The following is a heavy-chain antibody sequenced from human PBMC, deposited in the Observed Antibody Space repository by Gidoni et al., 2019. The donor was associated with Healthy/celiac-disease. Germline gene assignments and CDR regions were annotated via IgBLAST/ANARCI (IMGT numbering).Heavy chain of an antibody. CDR3: ARTVRGAKADHKRGDLRYFDL. CDR1: GGSFSGYY. D-gene: IGHD3-16*01. J-gene: IGHJ2*01. CDR2: INHSGST. Sequence: QVQLQQWGAGLLKPSETLSLTCAVYGGSFSGYYWSWIRQPPGKGLEWIGEINHSGSTNYNPSLKSRVTISVDTSKNQFSLKLSSVTAADTAVYYCARTVRGAKADHKRGDLRYFDLWGRGTLVTVSS. V-gene: IGHV4-34*01.